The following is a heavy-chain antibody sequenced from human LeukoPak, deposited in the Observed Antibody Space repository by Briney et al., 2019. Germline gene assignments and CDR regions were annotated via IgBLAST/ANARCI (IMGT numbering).Heavy chain of an antibody. CDR2: INHSGST. J-gene: IGHJ4*02. D-gene: IGHD6-6*01. CDR1: GGSFSGYY. CDR3: ARGLSSPGVDY. Sequence: SETLSLTCAVYGGSFSGYYWSWIRQPPGKGLEWIGEINHSGSTNYNPSLKSRVTISVDTSKNQFSLKLSSVTAADTAVYYCARGLSSPGVDYWGRGTLVTVSS. V-gene: IGHV4-34*01.